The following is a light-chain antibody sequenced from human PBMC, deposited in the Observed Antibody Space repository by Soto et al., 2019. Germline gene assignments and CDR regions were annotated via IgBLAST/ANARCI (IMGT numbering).Light chain of an antibody. Sequence: IVMTQSHATLSVSPGERATLSCRASRGISSNLAWYQQKPGQAPRLLIYDASTRATGIPARFSGSGSGTDFTLTISSLEPEDFALYYCQQRNTWPPITFGQGTRLEIK. CDR2: DAS. V-gene: IGKV3-15*01. CDR1: RGISSN. J-gene: IGKJ5*01. CDR3: QQRNTWPPIT.